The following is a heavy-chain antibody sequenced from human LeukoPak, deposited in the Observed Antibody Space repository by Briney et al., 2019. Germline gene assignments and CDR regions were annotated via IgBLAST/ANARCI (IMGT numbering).Heavy chain of an antibody. Sequence: SETLSLTCTVSGGSIISYYWSWIRQPPGKGLEWIGSIYYSGSTYYNPSLKSRVTISVDTSKNQFSLKLSSVTVADTAVYYCARQGPGIGFDYWGQGTLVTVSS. CDR2: IYYSGST. J-gene: IGHJ4*02. CDR1: GGSIISYY. CDR3: ARQGPGIGFDY. V-gene: IGHV4-59*05. D-gene: IGHD3-10*01.